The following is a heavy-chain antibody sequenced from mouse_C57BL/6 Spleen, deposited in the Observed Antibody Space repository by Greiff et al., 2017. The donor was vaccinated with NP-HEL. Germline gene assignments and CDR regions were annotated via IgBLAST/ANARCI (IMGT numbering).Heavy chain of an antibody. CDR2: IRNKANGYTT. CDR3: ARSSVGSSYYAMDY. D-gene: IGHD1-1*01. V-gene: IGHV7-3*01. CDR1: GFTFTDYY. J-gene: IGHJ4*01. Sequence: EVKLVESGGGLVQPGGSLSLSCAASGFTFTDYYMSWVRQPPGKALEWLGFIRNKANGYTTEYSASVKGRFTISRDNSQSILYLQMIPLRAEDTATYYCARSSVGSSYYAMDYWGQGTSVTVSS.